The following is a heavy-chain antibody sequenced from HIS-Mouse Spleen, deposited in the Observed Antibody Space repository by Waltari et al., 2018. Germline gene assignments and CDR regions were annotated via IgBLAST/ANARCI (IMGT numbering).Heavy chain of an antibody. Sequence: EVQLVESGGGLVQPGGSLGLSCAASGVTFSSYSMNWVRRAPGKGLDWVSYISSSSSTIYYADSVKGRFTISRDNAKNSLYLQMNSLRAEDTAVYYCARDLGNWFDPWGQGTLVTVSS. CDR1: GVTFSSYS. J-gene: IGHJ5*02. CDR3: ARDLGNWFDP. V-gene: IGHV3-48*01. CDR2: ISSSSSTI.